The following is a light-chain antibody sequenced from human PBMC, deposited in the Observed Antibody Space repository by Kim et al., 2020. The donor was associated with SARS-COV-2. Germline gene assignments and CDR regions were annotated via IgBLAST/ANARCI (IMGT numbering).Light chain of an antibody. Sequence: DVVMTQSPLSLPVILEEPASISCRSSQSLLYSDGNIYLDWFLQRPGQSPRLLIYMVSNRASGVPDRFSGSGSGTDFTLQISRVEAEDVGVYYCMQAIHRPLTFGPGTKVDIK. CDR3: MQAIHRPLT. V-gene: IGKV2-30*01. CDR1: QSLLYSDGNIY. CDR2: MVS. J-gene: IGKJ3*01.